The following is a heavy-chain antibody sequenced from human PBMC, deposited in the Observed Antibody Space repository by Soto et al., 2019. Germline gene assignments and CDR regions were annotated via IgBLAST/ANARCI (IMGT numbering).Heavy chain of an antibody. CDR2: IYHMGST. CDR3: ARGERQQQRDY. Sequence: SETLSLTGNVSGHSIRSRNWWSWVRQPPGKGLEWIGEIYHMGSTNYNPSLKSRVIISVDKSKNQFFLKLTSVTAADTAVYFCARGERQQQRDYWGQGTLVTVS. V-gene: IGHV4-4*02. CDR1: GHSIRSRNW. J-gene: IGHJ4*02. D-gene: IGHD6-13*01.